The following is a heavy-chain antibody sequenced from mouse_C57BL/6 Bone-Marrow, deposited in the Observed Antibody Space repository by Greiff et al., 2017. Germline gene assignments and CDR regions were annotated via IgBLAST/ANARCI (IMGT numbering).Heavy chain of an antibody. D-gene: IGHD1-1*01. CDR2: INPYNGGT. V-gene: IGHV1-19*01. CDR1: GYTFTDYY. Sequence: DVKLQESGPVLVKPGASVKMSCKASGYTFTDYYMNWVKQSHGKSLEWIGVINPYNGGTSYNQKFKGKATLTVDKSSSTAYMELNSLTSEDSAVYYCARERDYYGNYYAMDYWGQGTSVTVSS. CDR3: ARERDYYGNYYAMDY. J-gene: IGHJ4*01.